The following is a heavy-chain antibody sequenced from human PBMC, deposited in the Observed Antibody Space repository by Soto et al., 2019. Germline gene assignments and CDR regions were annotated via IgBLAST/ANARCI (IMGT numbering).Heavy chain of an antibody. CDR3: AKDRSMDTRDWLDP. CDR2: ISGSGGTT. CDR1: GFTFGTYA. V-gene: IGHV3-23*01. Sequence: GGSLRLSCAASGFTFGTYAMNWVRQAPGKGLEWVSGISGSGGTTYYTDSVKGRFTISRDNSKNTLYLQMNSLRADDTAIYYCAKDRSMDTRDWLDPWSQGTLVTVSS. D-gene: IGHD5-18*01. J-gene: IGHJ5*02.